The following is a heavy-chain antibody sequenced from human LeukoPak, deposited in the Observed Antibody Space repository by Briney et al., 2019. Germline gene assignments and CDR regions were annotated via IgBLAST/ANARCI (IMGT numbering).Heavy chain of an antibody. CDR2: IYYSGST. J-gene: IGHJ4*02. D-gene: IGHD6-19*01. Sequence: NPSETLSLTCTVSGGSISTSRYSWGWIRQPPGKGLEWIGSIYYSGSTYYNPSLKSRITISVDTSKNQLSLKLTSVTAADTAVYYCARFLAGMRGYYFDYWGQGTLVTVSS. V-gene: IGHV4-39*01. CDR1: GGSISTSRYS. CDR3: ARFLAGMRGYYFDY.